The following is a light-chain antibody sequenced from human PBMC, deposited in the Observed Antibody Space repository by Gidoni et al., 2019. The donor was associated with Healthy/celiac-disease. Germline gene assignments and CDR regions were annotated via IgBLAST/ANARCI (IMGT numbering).Light chain of an antibody. J-gene: IGKJ2*01. CDR2: AAS. CDR3: QQSYSTPHI. V-gene: IGKV1-39*01. CDR1: QSISSY. Sequence: DIQMTQSPSSLSASVGDRVTIACRASQSISSYLNWYQQKPGKAPNLLIYAASSFQSGVPPRFSGSGSVTDFTLTISSLQPEDFATYYCQQSYSTPHIFGQGTKLEIK.